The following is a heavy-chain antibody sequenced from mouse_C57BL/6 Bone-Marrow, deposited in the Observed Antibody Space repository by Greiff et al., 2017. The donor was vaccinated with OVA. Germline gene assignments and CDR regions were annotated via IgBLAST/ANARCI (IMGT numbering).Heavy chain of an antibody. V-gene: IGHV14-4*01. D-gene: IGHD1-1*01. CDR2: IDPENGDT. J-gene: IGHJ2*01. CDR3: TPSSNYFDY. Sequence: VQLKESGAELVRPGASVKLSCTASGFNIKDDYMHWVKQRPEQGLEWIGWIDPENGDTEYASKFQGKATITADTSSNTAYLQLSSLTSEDTAVYYGTPSSNYFDYWGQGTTLTVSS. CDR1: GFNIKDDY.